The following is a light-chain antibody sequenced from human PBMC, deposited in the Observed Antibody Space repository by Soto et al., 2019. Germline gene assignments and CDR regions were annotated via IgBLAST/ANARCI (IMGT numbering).Light chain of an antibody. J-gene: IGKJ4*01. CDR3: QQVKSYPRT. CDR2: DES. V-gene: IGKV1-9*01. Sequence: INLTKSPSSLSASVGDGVTITCGASQAITNNLAWYQQKPGNPPRLLIYDESTLHSGVPSRFSGRKVGTQFILTIDSLQPEDFATYYCQQVKSYPRTFGGGTKVDIK. CDR1: QAITNN.